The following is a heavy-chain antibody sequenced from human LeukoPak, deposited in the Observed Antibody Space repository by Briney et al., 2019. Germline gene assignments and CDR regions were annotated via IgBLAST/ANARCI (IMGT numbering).Heavy chain of an antibody. CDR1: GYTFTGYY. CDR3: ARGRQLRLNEGDDAFDI. J-gene: IGHJ3*02. Sequence: ASVKVSCKASGYTFTGYYMHWVRQAPGQGLEWMGWINPNSGGTNYAQKFQGRVTMTRDTSISTAYMELSRLRSDDTAVYYCARGRQLRLNEGDDAFDIWGQGTMVTVSS. CDR2: INPNSGGT. D-gene: IGHD1-1*01. V-gene: IGHV1-2*02.